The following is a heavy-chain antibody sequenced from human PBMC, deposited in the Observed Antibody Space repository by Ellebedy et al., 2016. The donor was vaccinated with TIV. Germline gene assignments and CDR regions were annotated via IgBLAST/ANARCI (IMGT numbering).Heavy chain of an antibody. J-gene: IGHJ5*02. V-gene: IGHV1-8*03. CDR1: GYTFTSYD. Sequence: AASVKVSCKASGYTFTSYDINWVRQATGQGLEWMGWMNPNSGNRGYAQKFQGRVTISRNTSISTAYMELSSLRSEDTAVYFCARDSGSFGFDPWGQGTLVTVSS. D-gene: IGHD3-10*01. CDR3: ARDSGSFGFDP. CDR2: MNPNSGNR.